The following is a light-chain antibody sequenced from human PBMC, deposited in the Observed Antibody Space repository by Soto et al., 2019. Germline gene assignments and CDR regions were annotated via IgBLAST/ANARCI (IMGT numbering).Light chain of an antibody. J-gene: IGLJ2*01. CDR3: QTWGTGNVV. V-gene: IGLV4-69*01. CDR2: LNSDGSH. Sequence: QSVLTQSPFASASLGASVKLTCTLSSGHSSYAIAWHQQQPEKGPRYLMKLNSDGSHSKGDGIPDRFSGSSSGAERYLTISSLQSEDEADYYCQTWGTGNVVFGGGTKLTVL. CDR1: SGHSSYA.